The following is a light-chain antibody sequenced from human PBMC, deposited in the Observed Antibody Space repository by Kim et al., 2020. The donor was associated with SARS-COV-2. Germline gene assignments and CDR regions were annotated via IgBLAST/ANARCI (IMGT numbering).Light chain of an antibody. CDR2: QDN. Sequence: SYELTQPPSVSVSPGQTASITCSGDKLGDKYACWYQQKPGQSPVLVIYQDNKRPSGIPERFSGPNSGNTATLTISGTQAMDEADYYCQAWDSSLVFGGGT. CDR1: KLGDKY. J-gene: IGLJ2*01. V-gene: IGLV3-1*01. CDR3: QAWDSSLV.